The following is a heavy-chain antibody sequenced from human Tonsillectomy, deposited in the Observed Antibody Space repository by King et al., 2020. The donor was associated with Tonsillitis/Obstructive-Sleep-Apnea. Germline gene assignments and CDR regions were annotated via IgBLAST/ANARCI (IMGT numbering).Heavy chain of an antibody. D-gene: IGHD5-12*01. V-gene: IGHV1-46*01. CDR2: INPSGGSP. Sequence: VQLVESGAEVKKPGASVKVSCKASGYTFTSYYMHWVRQAPGQGLEWMGIINPSGGSPSYAQKFQGRVTMTRDTSTSTVYMELSSLRSGDTAVYYCARDCFRMVATYGKGCFDYWGQGTLVTVSS. CDR3: ARDCFRMVATYGKGCFDY. CDR1: GYTFTSYY. J-gene: IGHJ4*02.